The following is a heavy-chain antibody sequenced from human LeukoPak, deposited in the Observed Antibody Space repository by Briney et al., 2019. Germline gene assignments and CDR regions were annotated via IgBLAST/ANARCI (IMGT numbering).Heavy chain of an antibody. CDR3: ARGVGDYCSGGSCYYFDS. CDR2: ISWNSDSI. CDR1: GFTFDDYA. V-gene: IGHV3-9*03. J-gene: IGHJ4*02. Sequence: GGSLRLSCVASGFTFDDYAIHWVRQAPGKGLEWVSGISWNSDSIAYADSVKGRFTISRDNATNSLYLQINSLRPEDMALYFCARGVGDYCSGGSCYYFDSWGQGTLVTVSS. D-gene: IGHD2-15*01.